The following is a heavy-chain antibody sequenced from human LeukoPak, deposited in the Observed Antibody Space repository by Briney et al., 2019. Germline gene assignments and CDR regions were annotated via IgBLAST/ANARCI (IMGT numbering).Heavy chain of an antibody. J-gene: IGHJ4*02. V-gene: IGHV3-74*01. CDR3: VRDRSGSSSVY. Sequence: GGSLRLSCAASGFTFSNYWMHWFRQAPRKGLVWVSHINSDGSSTTYADSVKGRFTISRDNAKNTLYLQMNSLRAEDTAVYYCVRDRSGSSSVYWGQGTLVTVSS. CDR1: GFTFSNYW. CDR2: INSDGSST. D-gene: IGHD6-6*01.